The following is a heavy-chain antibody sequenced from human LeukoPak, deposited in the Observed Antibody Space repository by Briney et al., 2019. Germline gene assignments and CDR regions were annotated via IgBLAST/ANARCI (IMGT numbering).Heavy chain of an antibody. V-gene: IGHV4-39*01. Sequence: PSETLSLTCTVSGGSISSSTYYWGWIRQPPGKGLEWIGSIFYSGNTYYNPSLKSRVTISVDTSKNQFSLKLSSVTAADTALYYCARHIDWLFTIDYWGQGTLVTVSS. CDR1: GGSISSSTYY. D-gene: IGHD3-9*01. CDR2: IFYSGNT. CDR3: ARHIDWLFTIDY. J-gene: IGHJ4*02.